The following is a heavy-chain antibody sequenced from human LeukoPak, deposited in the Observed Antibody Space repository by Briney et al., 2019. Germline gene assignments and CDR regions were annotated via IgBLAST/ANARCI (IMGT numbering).Heavy chain of an antibody. V-gene: IGHV4-34*08. D-gene: IGHD3-10*01. Sequence: PGGSLRLSCAASGFTFSSYAMSWIRQPPGKGLEWIGEINHSGSTNYNPSLKSRVTISVDTSKNQFSLKLSSVTAADTAVYYCAMIRSGSSIAGTGNWFDPWGQGTLVTVSS. J-gene: IGHJ5*02. CDR2: INHSGST. CDR3: AMIRSGSSIAGTGNWFDP. CDR1: GFTFSSYA.